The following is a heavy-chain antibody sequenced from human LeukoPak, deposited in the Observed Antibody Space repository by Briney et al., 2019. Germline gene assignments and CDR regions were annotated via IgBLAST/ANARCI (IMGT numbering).Heavy chain of an antibody. Sequence: SETLSLTCTVSGGSISSYYWSWIRQPPGKGLEWIGYIEYSGNSNYNPSLKSRVTISVDTSRNQFSLRPSSVTAADTAVYYCARGGVGVNPTRLQHWGQGTLVTVSS. J-gene: IGHJ1*01. V-gene: IGHV4-59*01. D-gene: IGHD1-26*01. CDR2: IEYSGNS. CDR1: GGSISSYY. CDR3: ARGGVGVNPTRLQH.